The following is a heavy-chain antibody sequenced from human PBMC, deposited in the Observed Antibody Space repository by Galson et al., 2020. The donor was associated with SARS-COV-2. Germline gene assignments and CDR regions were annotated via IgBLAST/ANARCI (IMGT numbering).Heavy chain of an antibody. CDR1: GYSYTDHY. D-gene: IGHD6-13*01. V-gene: IGHV1-2*05. CDR3: ARGAGTAPYFDF. Sequence: ASVPDTCQASGYSYTDHYMHWVRQAPGQDLEWMGRNNPNSGDTNLVQKFQGRVTMTSDTSISTAYMERRWLKADDTDVYYCARGAGTAPYFDFWGQGTLVTVSS. CDR2: NNPNSGDT. J-gene: IGHJ4*02.